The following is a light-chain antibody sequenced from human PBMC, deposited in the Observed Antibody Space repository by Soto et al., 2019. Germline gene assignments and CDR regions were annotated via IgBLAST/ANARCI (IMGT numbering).Light chain of an antibody. CDR3: QQYGSSHLYT. CDR2: GAS. J-gene: IGKJ2*01. Sequence: EIVLTQSPGTLSLSPGERATLSCRASQSVSSSYLAWYQQKPGQAPRLLIYGASGRATGIPDRFSGSGSGTDFTLTISRLEPEVFAVYYCQQYGSSHLYTFGQGTKLEIK. CDR1: QSVSSSY. V-gene: IGKV3-20*01.